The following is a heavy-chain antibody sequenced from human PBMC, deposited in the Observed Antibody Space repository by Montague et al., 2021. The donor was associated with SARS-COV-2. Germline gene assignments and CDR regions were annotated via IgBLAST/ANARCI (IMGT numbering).Heavy chain of an antibody. CDR1: GDSVSGASAA. Sequence: CAISGDSVSGASAAWNWVRQSSSRRLEWLGGTHFTSKWSSEYALSVKSRLIISPDTSKNQFSLRLMSVTPGDTAVYYCARAYCSSTSCYPIDYWSQGTLVTVSS. CDR3: ARAYCSSTSCYPIDY. J-gene: IGHJ4*02. CDR2: THFTSKWSS. D-gene: IGHD2-2*01. V-gene: IGHV6-1*01.